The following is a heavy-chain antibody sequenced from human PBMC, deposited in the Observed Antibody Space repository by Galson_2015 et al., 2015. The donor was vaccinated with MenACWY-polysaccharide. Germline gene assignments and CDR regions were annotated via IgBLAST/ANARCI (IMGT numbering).Heavy chain of an antibody. CDR2: IHYSGST. CDR1: GDSISAYY. J-gene: IGHJ4*02. V-gene: IGHV4-59*08. CDR3: ARHGGPGATRGKFDF. Sequence: ETLSLTCTVSGDSISAYYWSWIRQPPGTGLEWIAYIHYSGSTNYNPSLKSRVTISVDTSKTHFSLNLGSVTAADTAVYYCARHGGPGATRGKFDFWGQGILVTVSS. D-gene: IGHD1-26*01.